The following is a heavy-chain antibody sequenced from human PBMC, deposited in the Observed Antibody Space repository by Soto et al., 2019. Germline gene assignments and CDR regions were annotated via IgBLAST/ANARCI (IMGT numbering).Heavy chain of an antibody. CDR1: GGSISSGGYS. CDR2: TYQSGSA. CDR3: ARDYYGMDV. V-gene: IGHV4-30-2*06. Sequence: LSLTCTVSGGSISSGGYSWTWIRQSPGKGLEWIGYTYQSGSAYYNPSLKSRVTISVDRSKNQFSLNLTSVTAADTAVYYCARDYYGMDVFGQGTTVTFSS. J-gene: IGHJ6*02.